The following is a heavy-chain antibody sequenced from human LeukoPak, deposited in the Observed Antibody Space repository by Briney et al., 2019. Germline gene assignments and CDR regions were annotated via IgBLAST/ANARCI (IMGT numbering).Heavy chain of an antibody. D-gene: IGHD5-12*01. CDR1: GFTFSSYG. V-gene: IGHV3-30*03. CDR3: ARGYGGYYYYGMDV. J-gene: IGHJ6*04. CDR2: ISYDGSNK. Sequence: PGGSLRLSCAASGFTFSSYGMHWVRQAPGKGLEWVAVISYDGSNKYYADSVKGRFTISRDNSKNTLYLQMNSLRAEDTAVYYCARGYGGYYYYGMDVWGKGTTVTVSS.